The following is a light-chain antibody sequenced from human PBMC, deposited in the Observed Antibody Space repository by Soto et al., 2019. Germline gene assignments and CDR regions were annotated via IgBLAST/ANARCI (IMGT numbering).Light chain of an antibody. CDR3: QQYGSSRLT. Sequence: ESVLTQSPGTLSLSPGERATLSCRASQTIGSNYLAWYQQKPGQSPRVLIFGASIRVAGIPDRFSGSGSGTDFTLTISRLEPEDFVVYFCQQYGSSRLTFGGGTTVEIK. J-gene: IGKJ4*01. CDR1: QTIGSNY. V-gene: IGKV3-20*01. CDR2: GAS.